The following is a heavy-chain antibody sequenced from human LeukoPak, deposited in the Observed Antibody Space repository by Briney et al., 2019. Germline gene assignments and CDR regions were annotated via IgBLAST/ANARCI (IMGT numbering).Heavy chain of an antibody. CDR3: ARDIVAGPIDC. Sequence: QAGGSLRLSCAASGFTFSNYAMHWVRQAPGKGLDWVAVISYDGNIKIHADSVKGRFTISRDDSTNTLFLQMNSLTAEDTAVYYCARDIVAGPIDCWGQGTLVTVSS. J-gene: IGHJ4*02. CDR1: GFTFSNYA. V-gene: IGHV3-30*01. CDR2: ISYDGNIK. D-gene: IGHD6-19*01.